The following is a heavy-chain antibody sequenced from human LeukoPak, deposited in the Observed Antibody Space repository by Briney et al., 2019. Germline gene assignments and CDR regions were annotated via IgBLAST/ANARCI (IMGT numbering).Heavy chain of an antibody. Sequence: ASVKVSCKASGGTFSSYAISWVRQAPGQGLEWMGGIIPIFGTANYAQKFQGRVTTTTDESTSTAYMELSSLRSEGTAVYYCARVPYGDYASYYYYMDVWGKGTTVTVSS. V-gene: IGHV1-69*05. CDR3: ARVPYGDYASYYYYMDV. D-gene: IGHD4-17*01. J-gene: IGHJ6*03. CDR1: GGTFSSYA. CDR2: IIPIFGTA.